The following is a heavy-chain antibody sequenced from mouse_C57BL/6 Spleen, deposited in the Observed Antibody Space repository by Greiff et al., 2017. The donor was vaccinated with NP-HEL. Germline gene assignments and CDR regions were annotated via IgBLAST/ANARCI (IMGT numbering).Heavy chain of an antibody. Sequence: VQLQQSGAELVRPGASVKLSCTASGFNIKDDYMHWVKQRPEQGLEWIGWIDPENGDTEYASKFQGKATITADTSSNTAYLQLSSLTSEDTAVYYGTTGGGSSLFAYWGQGTLVTVSA. CDR1: GFNIKDDY. V-gene: IGHV14-4*01. CDR3: TTGGGSSLFAY. D-gene: IGHD1-1*01. CDR2: IDPENGDT. J-gene: IGHJ3*01.